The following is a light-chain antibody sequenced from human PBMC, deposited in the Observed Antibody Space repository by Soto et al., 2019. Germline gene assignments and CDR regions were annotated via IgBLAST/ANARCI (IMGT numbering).Light chain of an antibody. V-gene: IGLV2-14*01. J-gene: IGLJ3*02. Sequence: QSVLTQPASVSGSPGQSIAISCTGSSSDIGIYKYVSWYQQHPGKVPKLIIYEVTNRPSGVSNRFSGSKSGTSASLAINGLQAEDEAHYYCQSYDNSLSGSWVFGGGTKLTVL. CDR3: QSYDNSLSGSWV. CDR1: SSDIGIYKY. CDR2: EVT.